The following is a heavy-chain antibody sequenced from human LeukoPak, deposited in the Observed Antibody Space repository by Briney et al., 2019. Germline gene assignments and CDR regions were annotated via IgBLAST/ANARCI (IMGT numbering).Heavy chain of an antibody. J-gene: IGHJ3*02. CDR1: GFTFSNYG. CDR3: ARDLEDSSPFGAFDM. D-gene: IGHD3-22*01. Sequence: GGSPRLSCAASGFTFSNYGLHGVRQVPGKGLEWVAAIWFDGIRKYYADSVKGRLTISRDNSKNTLYLQMNSLRAEDTAVYYCARDLEDSSPFGAFDMWGQGTMVTVSS. CDR2: IWFDGIRK. V-gene: IGHV3-33*01.